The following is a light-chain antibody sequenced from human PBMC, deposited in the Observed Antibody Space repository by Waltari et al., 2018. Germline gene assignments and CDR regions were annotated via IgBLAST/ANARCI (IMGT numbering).Light chain of an antibody. Sequence: QLVLTQSPSASASLGASVKLTCTLSSGHSSNIIAWHQQQPEKGPRDLMKVNSDGSHSKGDGIPDRFSGSSSGAERYLTISSLQSEDEADYYCQTGGHGTWVFGGGTKLTVL. V-gene: IGLV4-69*01. CDR1: SGHSSNI. CDR2: VNSDGSH. CDR3: QTGGHGTWV. J-gene: IGLJ3*02.